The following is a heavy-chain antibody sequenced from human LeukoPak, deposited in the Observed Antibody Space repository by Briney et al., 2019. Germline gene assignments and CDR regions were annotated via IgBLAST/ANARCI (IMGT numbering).Heavy chain of an antibody. CDR1: GFTFSSYE. V-gene: IGHV3-48*03. D-gene: IGHD3-22*01. J-gene: IGHJ4*02. CDR3: ARDGRWINYYDGSSPV. Sequence: GGSLRLSCAASGFTFSSYEMNWVRQAPGEGLEWVSYISSLSGTIYYADSVKGRFTISRDNAKNSLYLQMNSLRVEDTAVYYCARDGRWINYYDGSSPVWGQGTLVTVSS. CDR2: ISSLSGTI.